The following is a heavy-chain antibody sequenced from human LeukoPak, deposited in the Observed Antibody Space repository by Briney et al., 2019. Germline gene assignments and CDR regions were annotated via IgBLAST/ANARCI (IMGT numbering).Heavy chain of an antibody. J-gene: IGHJ6*03. CDR1: GFTVSSNY. Sequence: GGSLRLSCAASGFTVSSNYMSWVRQAPGKGLEWVSVIYSGGSTYYADSVKGRFTISRDNSKNTLYLQMNSLRAEDTAVYYCARVTSIVVVPAAMSGSIRRYYYYYYMDVWGQGTTVTVSS. V-gene: IGHV3-53*01. D-gene: IGHD2-2*01. CDR3: ARVTSIVVVPAAMSGSIRRYYYYYYMDV. CDR2: IYSGGST.